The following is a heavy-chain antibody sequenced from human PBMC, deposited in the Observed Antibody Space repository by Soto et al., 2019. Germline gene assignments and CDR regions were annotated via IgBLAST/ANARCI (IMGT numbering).Heavy chain of an antibody. J-gene: IGHJ6*03. D-gene: IGHD3-3*01. V-gene: IGHV3-33*01. Sequence: QVQLVESGGGVVQPGRSLRLSCAASGFTFSSYGMHWVRQAPGKGLEWVAVIWYDGSNKYYADSVKGRFTISRDNSTNTLDLQMNSLRAEDTAVYYCARGAPPGLRFLEYYYYYYMDVWGKGTTVTVSS. CDR1: GFTFSSYG. CDR2: IWYDGSNK. CDR3: ARGAPPGLRFLEYYYYYYMDV.